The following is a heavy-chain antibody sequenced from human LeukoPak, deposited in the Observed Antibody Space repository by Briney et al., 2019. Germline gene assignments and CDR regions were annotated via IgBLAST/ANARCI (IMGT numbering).Heavy chain of an antibody. Sequence: PGGSLRLSCAASGFAFSTYGMHWVRQAPGKGLEWVTFIRYDGTKTYHADSVKGRFTISRDNSKNTLYLQMNSLRAEDTAVYYCASSNWGYYFDYWGQGTLVTVSS. CDR2: IRYDGTKT. D-gene: IGHD7-27*01. CDR1: GFAFSTYG. V-gene: IGHV3-30*02. J-gene: IGHJ4*02. CDR3: ASSNWGYYFDY.